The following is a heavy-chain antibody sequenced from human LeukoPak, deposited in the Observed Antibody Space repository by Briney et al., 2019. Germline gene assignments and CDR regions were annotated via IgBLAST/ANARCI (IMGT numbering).Heavy chain of an antibody. V-gene: IGHV3-48*03. CDR2: ISTSGSTT. CDR3: ARGALHVDY. CDR1: GFTFSDFE. J-gene: IGHJ4*02. D-gene: IGHD4/OR15-4a*01. Sequence: GGSLRLSCAASGFTFSDFEINWVRQAPGKGLEWVSCISTSGSTTYYADSVKGRFTISRDNAKNSLFLQMNTLTAEDTAVYYCARGALHVDYWGQGTLVTVSS.